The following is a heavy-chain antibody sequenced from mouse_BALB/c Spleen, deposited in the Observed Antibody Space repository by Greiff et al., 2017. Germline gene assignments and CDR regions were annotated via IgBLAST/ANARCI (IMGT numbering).Heavy chain of an antibody. CDR1: GDSITSGY. J-gene: IGHJ2*01. CDR3: ARSVSREGSFFDY. CDR2: ISYSGST. V-gene: IGHV3-8*02. D-gene: IGHD6-1*01. Sequence: DVKLQESGPSLVKPSQTLSLTCSVTGDSITSGYWNWIRKFPGNKLEYMGYISYSGSTYYNPSLKSRISITRDTSKNQYYLQLNSVTTEDTATYYCARSVSREGSFFDYWGQGTTLTVSS.